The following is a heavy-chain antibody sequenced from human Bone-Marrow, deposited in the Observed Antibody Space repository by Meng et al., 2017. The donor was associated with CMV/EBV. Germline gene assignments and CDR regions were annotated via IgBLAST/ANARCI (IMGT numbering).Heavy chain of an antibody. CDR2: ISWNGNDI. J-gene: IGHJ4*02. CDR1: GLTFDDYA. Sequence: GGSLRLSCAASGLTFDDYAMGWVRQAPGKGLEWVSGISWNGNDIGYADSVRGRFTISRDNAKNSLYLQMNSLRTEDTAFYYCARQDSSSWYYYFDHWGQGTLVTGYS. D-gene: IGHD6-13*01. CDR3: ARQDSSSWYYYFDH. V-gene: IGHV3-9*01.